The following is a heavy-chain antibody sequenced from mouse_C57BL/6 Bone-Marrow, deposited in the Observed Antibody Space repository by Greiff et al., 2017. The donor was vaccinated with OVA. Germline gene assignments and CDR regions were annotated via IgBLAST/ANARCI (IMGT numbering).Heavy chain of an antibody. CDR3: ARANFAGAMDY. CDR2: IHPNSGST. CDR1: GYTFTSYW. V-gene: IGHV1-64*01. J-gene: IGHJ4*01. D-gene: IGHD4-1*02. Sequence: QVQLQQPGAELVKPGASVKLSCKASGYTFTSYWMHWVKQRPGQGLEWIGMIHPNSGSTNYNEKFKSKATLTVDKSSSTAYMQLSSLTSEDSAVYYCARANFAGAMDYGGQGTSVTVSS.